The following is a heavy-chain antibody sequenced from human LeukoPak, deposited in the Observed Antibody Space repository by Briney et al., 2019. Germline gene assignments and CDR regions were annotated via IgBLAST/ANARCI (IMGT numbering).Heavy chain of an antibody. V-gene: IGHV3-23*01. Sequence: PGGSLRLSCAASGFTFNNYAMSWVRQAPGKGLEWVSAISDNGGDTKYADSVKGRFSISRDNAKNTLYLQMNSLRAEDTAVYYCAKLGVSTVTRWGPWGQGTLVTVSS. CDR2: ISDNGGDT. D-gene: IGHD4-11*01. CDR1: GFTFNNYA. CDR3: AKLGVSTVTRWGP. J-gene: IGHJ5*02.